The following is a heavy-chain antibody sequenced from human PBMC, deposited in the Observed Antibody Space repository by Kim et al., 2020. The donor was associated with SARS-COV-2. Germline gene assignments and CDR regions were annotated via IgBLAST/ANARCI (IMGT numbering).Heavy chain of an antibody. D-gene: IGHD6-19*01. Sequence: GGSLRLSCAASGFTFSNAWMSWVRQAPGKGLEWVGRIKSKTDGGTTDYAAPVKGRFTISRDDSKNTLYLQMNSLKTEDTAVYYCTTFPSSGWLYYYYYGMDVWGQGTTVTVSS. CDR3: TTFPSSGWLYYYYYGMDV. J-gene: IGHJ6*02. CDR2: IKSKTDGGTT. CDR1: GFTFSNAW. V-gene: IGHV3-15*01.